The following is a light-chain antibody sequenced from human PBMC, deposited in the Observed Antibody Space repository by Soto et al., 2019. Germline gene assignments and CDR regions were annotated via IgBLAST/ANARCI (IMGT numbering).Light chain of an antibody. J-gene: IGLJ2*01. CDR1: SSDIGAYNY. Sequence: QSALTQPASVSGSPGQSITISCTGTSSDIGAYNYVSWYQQHPRKAPKLMIYDVSNRPAGVSNRFSGSKSVNTASLTISGLQPEDEADYYCSSYTSSSTVVFGGGTTLTVL. CDR3: SSYTSSSTVV. CDR2: DVS. V-gene: IGLV2-14*03.